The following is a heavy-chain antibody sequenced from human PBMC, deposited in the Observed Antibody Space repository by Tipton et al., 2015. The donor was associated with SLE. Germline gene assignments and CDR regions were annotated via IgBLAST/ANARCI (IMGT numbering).Heavy chain of an antibody. Sequence: TLSLTCAVYGGSFSGYYWNWIRQPPGKGLEWIGEINHSGSSNYNPSLKSRVTISVDTSKNQFSLKLTSVTAADTAVYYCAIGRDGYNVDFWGQGTLVTASS. CDR2: INHSGSS. CDR3: AIGRDGYNVDF. D-gene: IGHD5-24*01. CDR1: GGSFSGYY. V-gene: IGHV4-34*01. J-gene: IGHJ4*02.